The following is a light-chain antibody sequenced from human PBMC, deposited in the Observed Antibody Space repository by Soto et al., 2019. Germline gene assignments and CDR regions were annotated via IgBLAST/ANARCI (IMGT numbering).Light chain of an antibody. CDR1: QSVSSN. J-gene: IGKJ1*01. CDR3: QQYNNRAE. V-gene: IGKV3-15*01. Sequence: EMGRTQSPATLYVSPGERATLSCRASQSVSSNLAWYQQKPGQAPRLLIYGASTRATGIPARFSGSGSGTEFTLTISSLQSEDLAAYYCQQYNNRAEFGQRTKEDIK. CDR2: GAS.